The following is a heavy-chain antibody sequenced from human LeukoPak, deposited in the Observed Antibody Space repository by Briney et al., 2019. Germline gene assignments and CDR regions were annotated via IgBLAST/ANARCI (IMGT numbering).Heavy chain of an antibody. J-gene: IGHJ4*02. CDR1: GFTFSSYG. CDR2: IWYDGSNK. V-gene: IGHV3-33*01. D-gene: IGHD5-24*01. CDR3: ARDQSDVYSIWYYFDY. Sequence: GGSLRLSCAASGFTFSSYGMHWVRQAPGKGLEWVAVIWYDGSNKYYADSVKGRFTISRDNSKNTLYLQMNSLRAEDTAVYYCARDQSDVYSIWYYFDYWGQGTLVTVSS.